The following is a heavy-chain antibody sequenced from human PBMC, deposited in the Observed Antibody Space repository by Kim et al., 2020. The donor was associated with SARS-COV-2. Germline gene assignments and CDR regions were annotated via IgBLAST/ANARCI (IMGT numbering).Heavy chain of an antibody. V-gene: IGHV3-23*01. J-gene: IGHJ3*02. CDR1: GFTFSSYA. CDR2: ISGSGGST. CDR3: AKDPAIVGATNDAFDI. D-gene: IGHD1-26*01. Sequence: GGSLRLSCAASGFTFSSYAMSWVRQAPGKGLEWVSAISGSGGSTYYADSVKGRLTISRDNSKNTLYLQMNSLRAEDTAVYYCAKDPAIVGATNDAFDIWGQGTMVTVSS.